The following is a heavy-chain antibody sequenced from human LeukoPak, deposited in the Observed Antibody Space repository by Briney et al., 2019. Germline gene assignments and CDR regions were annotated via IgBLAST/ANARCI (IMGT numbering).Heavy chain of an antibody. CDR3: ARGKGVLRFLEWFPNWFDP. J-gene: IGHJ5*02. V-gene: IGHV1-69*13. D-gene: IGHD3-3*01. CDR1: GGTFSSYA. Sequence: ASVKVSCKASGGTFSSYAISWVRQAPGQGLEWMGGIIPIFGTANYAQKLQGRVTITADESTSTAYMELSSLRSEDTAVYYCARGKGVLRFLEWFPNWFDPWGQGTLVTVSS. CDR2: IIPIFGTA.